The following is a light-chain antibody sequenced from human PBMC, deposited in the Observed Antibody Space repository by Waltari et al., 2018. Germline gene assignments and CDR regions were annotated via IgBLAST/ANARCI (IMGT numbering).Light chain of an antibody. CDR2: AAS. CDR1: QNIGSS. Sequence: DIQMTQSPSSLSASVGDRVTITCRASQNIGSSLNWYQQKPGKAPKRLIYAASSLQSGVPSRFSGSGSGTEFTLTISSLQPEDFATYYCLQHNNFPITFGQGTRLEIK. CDR3: LQHNNFPIT. V-gene: IGKV1-17*01. J-gene: IGKJ5*01.